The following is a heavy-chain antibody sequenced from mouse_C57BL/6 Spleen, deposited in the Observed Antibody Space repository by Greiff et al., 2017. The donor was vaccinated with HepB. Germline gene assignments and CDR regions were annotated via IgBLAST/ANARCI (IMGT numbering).Heavy chain of an antibody. CDR1: GYTFTDYE. V-gene: IGHV1-15*01. D-gene: IGHD1-1*01. CDR2: IDPETGGT. Sequence: QVQLQQSGAELVRPGASVTLSCKASGYTFTDYEMHWVKQTPVHGLEWIGAIDPETGGTAYNQKFKGKAILTADKSSSTAYMELRSLTSEDSAVYYCTRSPYGSSNYYAMDYWGQGTSVTVSS. CDR3: TRSPYGSSNYYAMDY. J-gene: IGHJ4*01.